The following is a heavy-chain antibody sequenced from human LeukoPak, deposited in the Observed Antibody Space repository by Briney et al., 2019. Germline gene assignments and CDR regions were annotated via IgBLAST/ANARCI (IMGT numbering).Heavy chain of an antibody. D-gene: IGHD2-15*01. CDR3: ARTTLEGLDY. CDR1: GFSLSTSGMR. J-gene: IGHJ4*02. V-gene: IGHV2-70*04. Sequence: ESGPTLVNPTRTLTLTCTFSGFSLSTSGMRVSWIRQPPGKALEWLARIDWDDDKFYSTSLKTRLTISKDTSKNQVVLTMTNMDPVDTATYYCARTTLEGLDYWGQGTLVTVSS. CDR2: IDWDDDK.